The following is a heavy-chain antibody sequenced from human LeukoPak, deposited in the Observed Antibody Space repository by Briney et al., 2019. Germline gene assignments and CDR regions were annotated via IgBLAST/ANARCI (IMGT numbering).Heavy chain of an antibody. V-gene: IGHV3-30*02. CDR1: GFTFDDYA. CDR2: IRYDGSNK. J-gene: IGHJ4*02. CDR3: AKDINGPFDY. Sequence: GGSLRLSCAASGFTFDDYAMHWVRQAPGKGLEWVAFIRYDGSNKYYADSVKGRFTISRDNSKNTLYLQMNSLRAEDTAVYYCAKDINGPFDYWGQGTLVTVSS.